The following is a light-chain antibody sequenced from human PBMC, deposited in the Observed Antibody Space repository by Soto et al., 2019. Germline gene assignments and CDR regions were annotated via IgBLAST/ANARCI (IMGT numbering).Light chain of an antibody. J-gene: IGKJ5*01. V-gene: IGKV3D-15*01. CDR1: QSVSSY. CDR2: GAS. CDR3: QQYNKWPLIT. Sequence: EIVLTQSPATLSLSPGERPTLSCRASQSVSSYLAWYQQEPGQAPRLXXYGASTRATGTPARFSGSGSGTDFTLTISSLQSEDFALYYCQQYNKWPLITFGQGTRLEIK.